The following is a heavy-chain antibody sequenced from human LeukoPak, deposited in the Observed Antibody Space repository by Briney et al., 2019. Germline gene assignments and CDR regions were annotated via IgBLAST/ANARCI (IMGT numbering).Heavy chain of an antibody. V-gene: IGHV3-48*03. CDR3: ERGVGRAWYYYYMDV. CDR2: IDTSGDTI. Sequence: GGSLRLSCSASGFTFRSYEMNWVRQAPGKGLEWVSYIDTSGDTIHYADSVKGRFTISRDDAKNSLYLQMNSLRAEDTALYYCERGVGRAWYYYYMDVWGKGTAVTVSS. CDR1: GFTFRSYE. D-gene: IGHD3-10*01. J-gene: IGHJ6*03.